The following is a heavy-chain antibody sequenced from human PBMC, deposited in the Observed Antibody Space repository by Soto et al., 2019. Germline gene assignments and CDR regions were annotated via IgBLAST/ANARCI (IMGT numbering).Heavy chain of an antibody. Sequence: QVQLQQWGAGLLKPSETLSLTCDVYGGSFSGYYWSWIRQPPGKGLEWIGEINHSGSTNYNPSLKSRVTISVDTSKNQFSLKLSSVTAADTAVYFCAPGGGDYGSVWGQGTLVTVSS. J-gene: IGHJ4*02. D-gene: IGHD4-17*01. CDR1: GGSFSGYY. CDR3: APGGGDYGSV. CDR2: INHSGST. V-gene: IGHV4-34*01.